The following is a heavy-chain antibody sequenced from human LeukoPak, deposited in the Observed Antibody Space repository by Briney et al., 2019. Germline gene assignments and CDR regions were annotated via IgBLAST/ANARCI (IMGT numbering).Heavy chain of an antibody. V-gene: IGHV5-51*01. CDR1: GYSFTSYW. J-gene: IGHJ4*02. D-gene: IGHD2-15*01. CDR3: ARGYCSGGSCSPIDY. Sequence: GESLKISCKGSGYSFTSYWIGWVRQMPGKGLEWMGLIYPGDSDTRYSPSFQGQVTISADKSISTAHLHWSSLKASDTAIYYCARGYCSGGSCSPIDYWGQGTLVTVSS. CDR2: IYPGDSDT.